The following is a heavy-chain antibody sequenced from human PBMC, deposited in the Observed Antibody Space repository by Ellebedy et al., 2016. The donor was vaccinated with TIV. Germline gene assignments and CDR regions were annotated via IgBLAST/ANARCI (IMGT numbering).Heavy chain of an antibody. D-gene: IGHD1-26*01. CDR3: ATVIEWELGGWFDP. CDR2: FDPEDGET. CDR1: GYTLNELS. J-gene: IGHJ5*02. Sequence: AASVKVSCKVSGYTLNELSMHWVRQAPAKGLEWMGGFDPEDGETIYAQKFQGRVTMTEDTSTDTADMELSSLRSEDTAVYYCATVIEWELGGWFDPWGQGTLVTVSS. V-gene: IGHV1-24*01.